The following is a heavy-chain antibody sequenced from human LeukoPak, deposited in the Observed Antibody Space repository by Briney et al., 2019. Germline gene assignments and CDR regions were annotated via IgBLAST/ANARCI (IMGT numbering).Heavy chain of an antibody. D-gene: IGHD1-14*01. J-gene: IGHJ5*02. Sequence: SVKVSCKASGGTFSSYAISWVRQAPGQGLEWMGGIIPIFGTANYAQKFQGRVTITADESTSTAYMELSSPRSEDTAVYYCARGDRYRAPFDPWGQGTLVTVSS. V-gene: IGHV1-69*13. CDR3: ARGDRYRAPFDP. CDR1: GGTFSSYA. CDR2: IIPIFGTA.